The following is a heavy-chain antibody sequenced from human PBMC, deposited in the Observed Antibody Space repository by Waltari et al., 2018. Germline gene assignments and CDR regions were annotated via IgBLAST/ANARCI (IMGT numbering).Heavy chain of an antibody. V-gene: IGHV2-5*01. CDR1: GFPLHTRGVR. CDR2: NYWSADK. J-gene: IGHJ2*01. CDR3: APPTDPRDYFDWYFDL. Sequence: QITLKESGPTLVKPTQTLTLTCTFSGFPLHTRGVRVGWIRQPPGKALRWLAINYWSADKRYSPSLERRLNNTKETSKNQVVLTMTDQYPVGNATNYFAPPTDPRDYFDWYFDLWGRGTLVTVSS. D-gene: IGHD4-17*01.